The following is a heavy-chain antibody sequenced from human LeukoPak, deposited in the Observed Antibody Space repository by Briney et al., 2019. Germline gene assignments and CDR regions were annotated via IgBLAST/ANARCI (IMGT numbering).Heavy chain of an antibody. Sequence: ASVKVSCKVSGYTQAELFMDSVRQATGKGLEWMGGFDAEDGETIYAQKFQGRVTMTEDTSTDTAYMELSSLRSEDTAVYYCATAIMMVTSITTNDYWGQGTLVTVSS. J-gene: IGHJ4*02. V-gene: IGHV1-24*01. CDR2: FDAEDGET. CDR1: GYTQAELF. D-gene: IGHD2-21*02. CDR3: ATAIMMVTSITTNDY.